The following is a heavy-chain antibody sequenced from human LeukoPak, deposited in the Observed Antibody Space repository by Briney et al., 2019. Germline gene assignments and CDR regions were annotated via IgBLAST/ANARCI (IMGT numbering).Heavy chain of an antibody. V-gene: IGHV4-31*03. D-gene: IGHD2-15*01. CDR3: ARVSSGVYFDY. Sequence: SETLSLTCTVSGGSISSGGYYWSWIRQHPGKGLEWIGYIYYSGSTYYNPSLKSRVTISVDTSKNQFSLKLSSVTAADTAVYYCARVSSGVYFDYWGQGTLVTVSS. CDR2: IYYSGST. J-gene: IGHJ4*02. CDR1: GGSISSGGYY.